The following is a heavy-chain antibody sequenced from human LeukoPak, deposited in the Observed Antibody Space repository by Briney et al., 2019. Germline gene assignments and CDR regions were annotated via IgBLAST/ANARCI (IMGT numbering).Heavy chain of an antibody. J-gene: IGHJ3*02. CDR1: GGSISSYY. Sequence: SETLSLTCTVSGGSISSYYWSWIRQPPGKGLEWIGYIYYSGSTNYNPSLKSRVTISVDTSKNQFSLKLSSVTAADTAVYYRARVLGAFDIWGQGTMVTVSS. CDR3: ARVLGAFDI. CDR2: IYYSGST. D-gene: IGHD1-26*01. V-gene: IGHV4-59*01.